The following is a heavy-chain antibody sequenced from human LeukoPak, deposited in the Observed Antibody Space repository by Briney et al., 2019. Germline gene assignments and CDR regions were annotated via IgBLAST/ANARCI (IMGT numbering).Heavy chain of an antibody. CDR1: GGSITSTSFY. V-gene: IGHV4-39*07. J-gene: IGHJ4*02. Sequence: PSETLSLTCTVSGGSITSTSFYWGWIRQPPGKGLGWIGSIHYSGISYYNPSLKSRVTISVDTSKNQFSLKLRSVTAADTAVYSCARARYDSSGYILDYWGQGTLVTVSS. CDR3: ARARYDSSGYILDY. CDR2: IHYSGIS. D-gene: IGHD3-22*01.